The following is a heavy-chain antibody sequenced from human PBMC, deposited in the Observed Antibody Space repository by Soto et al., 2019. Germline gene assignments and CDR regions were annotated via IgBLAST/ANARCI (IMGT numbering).Heavy chain of an antibody. D-gene: IGHD3-10*01. Sequence: GGSLRLSCAASGFTFNNFAMNWVRQAPGKGLEWVSTISDRGVNTYYADSVKGRFAISRDVSKKTLYLQMNSLRADDTAVYYCAREPPYVTRGVNPYYDLWGRGTLVTAPQ. CDR3: AREPPYVTRGVNPYYDL. V-gene: IGHV3-23*01. J-gene: IGHJ5*02. CDR1: GFTFNNFA. CDR2: ISDRGVNT.